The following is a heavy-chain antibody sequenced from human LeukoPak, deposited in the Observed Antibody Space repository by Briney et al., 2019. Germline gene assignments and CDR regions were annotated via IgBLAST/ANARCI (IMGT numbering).Heavy chain of an antibody. V-gene: IGHV4-4*02. D-gene: IGHD1-26*01. J-gene: IGHJ4*02. CDR3: ARASGGSYSRYFDY. CDR1: GASISNTDW. CDR2: IYHSGTT. Sequence: SGTLSLTCAASGASISNTDWWSWVRQPPGKGLEWIGEIYHSGTTNYNPSLKSRVTISVDKSKNQFSLNLSSVTAADTAVYYCARASGGSYSRYFDYWGQGTLVSVSS.